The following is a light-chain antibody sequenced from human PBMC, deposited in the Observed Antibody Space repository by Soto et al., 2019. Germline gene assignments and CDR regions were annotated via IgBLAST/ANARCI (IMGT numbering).Light chain of an antibody. CDR3: QQYDNWPGT. J-gene: IGKJ1*01. CDR1: QSVSRN. Sequence: EIVMTQSPAALSVSPGERATLSCRASQSVSRNLAWHQQKPGQAPRLLIYGASTRATGIPARFSGSGSGTEFTLTISSLQSEDFAVYYCQQYDNWPGTFGQGTKVDIK. V-gene: IGKV3-15*01. CDR2: GAS.